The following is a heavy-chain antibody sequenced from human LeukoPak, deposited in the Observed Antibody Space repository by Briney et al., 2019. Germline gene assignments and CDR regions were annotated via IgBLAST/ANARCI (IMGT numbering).Heavy chain of an antibody. J-gene: IGHJ4*02. CDR1: GGSVSSGVYY. V-gene: IGHV4-61*02. CDR3: ARLTKGYCSGGSCYSGPRFDY. CDR2: IYTSGSTLIYTSGST. D-gene: IGHD2-15*01. Sequence: SQTLSLTCTVSGGSVSSGVYYWSWIRQPAGKGLEWIGLIYTSGSTLIYTSGSTHYNPSLKSRVTISVDTSKTQFSLELTSVAATDTAVYYCARLTKGYCSGGSCYSGPRFDYWGQGTLVTVSS.